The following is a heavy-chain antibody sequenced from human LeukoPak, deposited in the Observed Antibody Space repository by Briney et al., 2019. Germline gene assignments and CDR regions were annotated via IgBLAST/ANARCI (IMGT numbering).Heavy chain of an antibody. Sequence: SETLSLTCTVSGGSISSYYWSWIRQPAGKGLEWIGRIYTSGSTNYNPSLKSRVTISVDTSKNQFSLKLSSVTAADTAVYYCARGRGYCSSTSCYSFSWFDPWGQGTLVTVSS. D-gene: IGHD2-2*01. J-gene: IGHJ5*02. CDR1: GGSISSYY. V-gene: IGHV4-4*07. CDR2: IYTSGST. CDR3: ARGRGYCSSTSCYSFSWFDP.